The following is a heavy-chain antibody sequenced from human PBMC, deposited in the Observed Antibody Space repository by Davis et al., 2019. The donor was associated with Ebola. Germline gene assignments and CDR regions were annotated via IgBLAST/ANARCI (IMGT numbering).Heavy chain of an antibody. V-gene: IGHV4-59*04. D-gene: IGHD1-26*01. J-gene: IGHJ4*02. CDR3: ARTWEGN. CDR1: GGSISTYY. CDR2: IYHSGST. Sequence: SETLSLTCTVSGGSISTYYWSWIRQPPGKGLEWIGYIYHSGSTYYNPSLKSRVTISVDRSKNQFSLKLSSVTAADTAVYYCARTWEGNWGQGTLVTVSS.